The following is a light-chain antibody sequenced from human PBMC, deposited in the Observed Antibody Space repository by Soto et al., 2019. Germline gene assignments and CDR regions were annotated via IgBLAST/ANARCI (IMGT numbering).Light chain of an antibody. CDR3: SSVTNPLV. J-gene: IGLJ2*01. Sequence: QSALTQPASVSGSPGQSITISCTGTSSDVGAYNYVSWYQHHPGKVPKLVIYEVNNRPSGVSNRFSGSKSGNTASLTISGLQPDDEGDYYCSSVTNPLVFGGGTKLTVL. CDR1: SSDVGAYNY. CDR2: EVN. V-gene: IGLV2-14*01.